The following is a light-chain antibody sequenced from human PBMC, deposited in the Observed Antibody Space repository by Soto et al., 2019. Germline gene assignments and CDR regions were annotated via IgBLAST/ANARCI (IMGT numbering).Light chain of an antibody. CDR2: EDN. J-gene: IGLJ3*02. CDR1: SGSIASNY. V-gene: IGLV6-57*01. CDR3: QSYDSSEWV. Sequence: NFMLTQPHSVSESPGKTVTISCTRSSGSIASNYVQWYQQRPGSSPSTLIYEDNRRPSGVPDRFSGSIDSSSNSASLTISGLKTEDEADYYCQSYDSSEWVFGGGTKLTVL.